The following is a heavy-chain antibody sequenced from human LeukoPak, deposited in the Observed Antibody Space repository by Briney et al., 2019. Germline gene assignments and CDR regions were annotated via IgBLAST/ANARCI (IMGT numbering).Heavy chain of an antibody. Sequence: SETLSLTCIVSGGSISSGSYYWSWIRQPAGKGLEWIGRIYTSGSTNYNPSLKSRVTISVDTSKNQFSLKLSSVTAADTAVYYCARVRYCSSTSCYKAYWYFDLWGRGTLVTVSS. CDR1: GGSISSGSYY. J-gene: IGHJ2*01. CDR2: IYTSGST. CDR3: ARVRYCSSTSCYKAYWYFDL. D-gene: IGHD2-2*02. V-gene: IGHV4-61*02.